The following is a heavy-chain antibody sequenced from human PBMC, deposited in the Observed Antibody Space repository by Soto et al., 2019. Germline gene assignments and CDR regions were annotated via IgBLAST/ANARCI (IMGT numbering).Heavy chain of an antibody. CDR3: ATVVGYLFGDHGMDD. Sequence: QVQLVQSGAEVKKPGASVKVSCKASGYTFTTYEINWVRQVPGQGLEWMGWMSPSSGNTGYVDQFRGRVTMTSSTSMTTAYMEMRSLTSVGRAVYDGATVVGYLFGDHGMDDWGQGTTVTVSS. D-gene: IGHD3-10*01. J-gene: IGHJ6*02. V-gene: IGHV1-8*01. CDR2: MSPSSGNT. CDR1: GYTFTTYE.